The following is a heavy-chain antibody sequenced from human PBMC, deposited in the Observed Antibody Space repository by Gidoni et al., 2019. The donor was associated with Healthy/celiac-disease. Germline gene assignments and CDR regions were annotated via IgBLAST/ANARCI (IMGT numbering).Heavy chain of an antibody. V-gene: IGHV4-59*01. Sequence: QWQLQEPAPGRGRPSETLSLTCPSPGASISSYYWSWIRQPPGKGLEWIGYIYYSGSTNYNPSLKSRVTISVDTSKNQFSLKLSSVTAADTAVYYCARDDGYSSGWPNLDYWGQGTLVTVSS. CDR1: GASISSYY. CDR3: ARDDGYSSGWPNLDY. CDR2: IYYSGST. D-gene: IGHD6-19*01. J-gene: IGHJ4*02.